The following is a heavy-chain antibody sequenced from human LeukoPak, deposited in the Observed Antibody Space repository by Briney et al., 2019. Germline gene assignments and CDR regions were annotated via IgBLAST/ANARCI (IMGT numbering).Heavy chain of an antibody. CDR3: ARVTAYDSSGYPYYFDY. D-gene: IGHD3-22*01. Sequence: ASVKVSCKASGYTFTSYGISWVRQAPGQGLEWMGWISAYNGNTNYAQRLQGRVTMTTDTSTSTAYMELRSLRSDDTAVYYCARVTAYDSSGYPYYFDYWGQGTLVTVSS. CDR2: ISAYNGNT. V-gene: IGHV1-18*01. CDR1: GYTFTSYG. J-gene: IGHJ4*02.